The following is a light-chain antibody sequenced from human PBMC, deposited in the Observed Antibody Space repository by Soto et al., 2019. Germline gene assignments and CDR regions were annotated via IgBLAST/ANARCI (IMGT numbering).Light chain of an antibody. J-gene: IGKJ2*01. CDR2: DES. V-gene: IGKV4-1*01. CDR1: RTVLSTADNQNF. CDR3: HQYYGSPYS. Sequence: DIAMTQSPDSLVVSLGERATINCKSGRTVLSTADNQNFLAWYQQRPGQPPKLLIYDESTRASGVPDRFIGSGSATEFTLTVAGLQPEDVAVYYCHQYYGSPYSFGQGTRLEI.